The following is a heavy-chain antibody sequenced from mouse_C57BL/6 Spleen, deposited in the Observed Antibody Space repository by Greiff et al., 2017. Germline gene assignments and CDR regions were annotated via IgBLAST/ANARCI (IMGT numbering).Heavy chain of an antibody. J-gene: IGHJ1*03. D-gene: IGHD2-1*01. CDR3: TTRHYYAIDV. CDR1: GFNIKDDY. CDR2: IDPENGDT. V-gene: IGHV14-4*01. Sequence: VQLQQSGAELVRPGASVKLSCTASGFNIKDDYMHWVKQRPEQGLEWIGWIDPENGDTEYASKFQGKATITADTSSNTAYLQLSSLTSEDTAVYYCTTRHYYAIDVWGTGTTVTVSS.